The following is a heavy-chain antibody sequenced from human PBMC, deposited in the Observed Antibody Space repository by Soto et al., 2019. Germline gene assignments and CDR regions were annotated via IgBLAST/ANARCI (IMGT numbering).Heavy chain of an antibody. D-gene: IGHD3-22*01. J-gene: IGHJ5*02. CDR2: IYYSGST. CDR1: GGSISSYC. CDR3: ARSPDYDSSGYYYVPNCCDP. V-gene: IGHV4-59*01. Sequence: SETVSLTCTVTGGSISSYCWSWIRQPPGKGLEWIGYIYYSGSTNYKPSLKSRVTISVDTSKNQFSLKLSSVTAAYKALYYCARSPDYDSSGYYYVPNCCDPWGQGPLVTV.